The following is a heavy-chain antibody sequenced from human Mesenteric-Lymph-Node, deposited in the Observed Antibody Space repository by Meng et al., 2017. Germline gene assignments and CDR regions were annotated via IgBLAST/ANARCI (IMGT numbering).Heavy chain of an antibody. CDR1: GYTFTDFG. D-gene: IGHD6-19*01. V-gene: IGHV1-18*01. CDR3: TRDLGGVPGSFFDF. CDR2: ISAYNGNR. J-gene: IGHJ4*02. Sequence: VQLVQSGTEVKKPGASFTVSCKASGYTFTDFGISWVRQAPGQGLEWMGWISAYNGNRDYAQKFQGRVTMTTDTSTSTTYLELRNLGSDDTAVFYCTRDLGGVPGSFFDFWGQGTLVTVSS.